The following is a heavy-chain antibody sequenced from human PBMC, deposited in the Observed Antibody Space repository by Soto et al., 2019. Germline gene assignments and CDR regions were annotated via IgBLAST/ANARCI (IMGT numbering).Heavy chain of an antibody. Sequence: PGGSLRLSCAASGFTFDDYAMHWVRQAPGKGLEWVSGINWNSGSIGYADSVKGRFTISRDNAKNSLYLQMNSLRAEDTALYYCARSLSYYYYGMDVWGQGTTVTVSS. CDR2: INWNSGSI. V-gene: IGHV3-9*01. CDR3: ARSLSYYYYGMDV. J-gene: IGHJ6*02. CDR1: GFTFDDYA.